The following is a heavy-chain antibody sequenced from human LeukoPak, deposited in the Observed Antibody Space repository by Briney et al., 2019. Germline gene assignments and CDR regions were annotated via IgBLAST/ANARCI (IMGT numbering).Heavy chain of an antibody. CDR2: IYYSGST. Sequence: SETLSLTCTVSGGSISSYYWSWIRPPPGKGLEWIGYIYYSGSTNYNPSLKSRVTISVDTSKNQFSLKLSSVPAADTAVYYCARGGLYYYDSSEFDYFDYWGQGTLVTVSS. CDR3: ARGGLYYYDSSEFDYFDY. D-gene: IGHD3-22*01. J-gene: IGHJ4*02. V-gene: IGHV4-59*01. CDR1: GGSISSYY.